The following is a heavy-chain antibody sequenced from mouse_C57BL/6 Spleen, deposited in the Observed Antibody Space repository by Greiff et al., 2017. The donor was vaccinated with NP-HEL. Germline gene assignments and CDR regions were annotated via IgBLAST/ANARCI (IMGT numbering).Heavy chain of an antibody. CDR3: ARSLYCSSYVPYWDYDV. CDR1: GYSITSDY. V-gene: IGHV3-8*01. Sequence: EVQGVESGPGLAKPSQSLSLTCSVTGYSITSDYWNWIRKFPGNKLEYMGYISYSGSTYYNPSLKSRISITRDTSKNQYYLQLNSVTNEDTATYYCARSLYCSSYVPYWDYDVWGTGTTVTVSS. J-gene: IGHJ1*03. D-gene: IGHD1-1*01. CDR2: ISYSGST.